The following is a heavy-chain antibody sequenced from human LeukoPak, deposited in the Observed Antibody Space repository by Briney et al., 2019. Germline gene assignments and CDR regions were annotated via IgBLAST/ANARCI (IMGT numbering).Heavy chain of an antibody. CDR1: GFTFSSYA. V-gene: IGHV3-23*01. J-gene: IGHJ5*02. D-gene: IGHD6-13*01. CDR2: ISGSGGST. Sequence: GGSLRLSCAASGFTFSSYAMSWVRQAPGKGLESVSAISGSGGSTYYADSVKGRFTISSDNSKNTLYLQMNSLRAEDTAVYYCARDAYSSSWYVGWFDPWGQGTLVTVSS. CDR3: ARDAYSSSWYVGWFDP.